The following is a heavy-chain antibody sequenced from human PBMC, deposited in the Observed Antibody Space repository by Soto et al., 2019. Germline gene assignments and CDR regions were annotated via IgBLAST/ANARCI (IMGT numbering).Heavy chain of an antibody. D-gene: IGHD3-22*01. V-gene: IGHV1-2*02. Sequence: QVQLVQSGADLRKPGASVKVSCKASGFTFSDYYINWVRLATGQGLEWVGWINLNSGDTKHAQKVQGRVTMTRDASISTAYMELTSLSSDDTAVYYCARGGNSGYYYEWGQGSLVTV. CDR2: INLNSGDT. CDR1: GFTFSDYY. J-gene: IGHJ4*02. CDR3: ARGGNSGYYYE.